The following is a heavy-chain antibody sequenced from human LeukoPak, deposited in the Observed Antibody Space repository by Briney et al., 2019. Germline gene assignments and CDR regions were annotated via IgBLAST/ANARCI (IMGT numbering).Heavy chain of an antibody. D-gene: IGHD6-13*01. CDR3: ATLYGIAAAGTNAFDI. V-gene: IGHV1-24*01. Sequence: GASVKVSCKVSGYTLTELSMHWVRQAPGKGLEWMGGFDPEDGETIYAQKFQGRVTMTEDTSTDTAYMELSSLRSEDTAVYYCATLYGIAAAGTNAFDIWGQGTMVTVSS. J-gene: IGHJ3*02. CDR1: GYTLTELS. CDR2: FDPEDGET.